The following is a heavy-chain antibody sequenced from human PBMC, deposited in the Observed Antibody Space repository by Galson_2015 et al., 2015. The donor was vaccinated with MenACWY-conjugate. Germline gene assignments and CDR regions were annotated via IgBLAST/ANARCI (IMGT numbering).Heavy chain of an antibody. Sequence: SLRLSCAASGFVFSNYNLNWVRQAPGKGLEWISFIGTTSSTTYYADSVRGRFTIFRDNAKNSLYLQMNSLKAEDTAVYYCARGRGGYSYAYSPDYWGQGTLVTVSS. V-gene: IGHV3-48*04. D-gene: IGHD5-18*01. CDR2: IGTTSSTT. CDR1: GFVFSNYN. CDR3: ARGRGGYSYAYSPDY. J-gene: IGHJ4*02.